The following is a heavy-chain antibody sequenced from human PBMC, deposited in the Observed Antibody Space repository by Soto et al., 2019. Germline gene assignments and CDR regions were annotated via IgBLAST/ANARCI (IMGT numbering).Heavy chain of an antibody. CDR1: GVSINSGDYY. Sequence: SETLSITCTVSGVSINSGDYYWSWIRQPPGKGLEWIGYIYYSGSTYYNPSLKSRVTISVDTSKNQFSLKLSSVTAADTAVYYCAVIWAPHPWGQGTLVT. V-gene: IGHV4-30-4*01. CDR2: IYYSGST. J-gene: IGHJ5*02. D-gene: IGHD3-22*01. CDR3: AVIWAPHP.